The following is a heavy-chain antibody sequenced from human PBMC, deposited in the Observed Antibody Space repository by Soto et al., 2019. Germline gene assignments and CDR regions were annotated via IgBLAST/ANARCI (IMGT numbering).Heavy chain of an antibody. J-gene: IGHJ4*02. D-gene: IGHD3-9*01. CDR2: LGGGGDT. CDR3: TKDRHPDGIWTFDF. V-gene: IGHV3-23*01. Sequence: CAASGFTFGTYTMNWVRQAPGKGLEWVSALGGGGDTHYAESVKGRFTISRDYSKNILLLQMNSLRDEDSAIYYCTKDRHPDGIWTFDFWGQGTLVTVSS. CDR1: GFTFGTYT.